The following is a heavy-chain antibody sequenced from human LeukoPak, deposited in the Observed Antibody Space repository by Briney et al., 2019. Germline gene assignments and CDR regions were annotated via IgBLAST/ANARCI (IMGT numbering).Heavy chain of an antibody. CDR1: GGTFSSYA. D-gene: IGHD6-19*01. CDR2: IIPIFGTA. CDR3: ARELIGVAGTSYFDY. Sequence: SVKVSCKASGGTFSSYAISWVRQAPGQGLEWMGGIIPIFGTANYAQKFQGRATITADESTSTAYMELSSLRSEDTAVYYCARELIGVAGTSYFDYWGQGTLVTVSS. J-gene: IGHJ4*02. V-gene: IGHV1-69*13.